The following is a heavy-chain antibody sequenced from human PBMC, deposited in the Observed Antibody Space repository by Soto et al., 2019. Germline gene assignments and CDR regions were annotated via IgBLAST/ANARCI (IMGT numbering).Heavy chain of an antibody. CDR3: AAELGFGKLSVV. Sequence: QVQVVQSGVEVRRPGSSVKVSCKASGDTFKNCVISWVRQAPGQGLEWMGGIIPLFGTTDFAQRFQGRLTITTDESTTTADMELSRLRSEDTATYYCAAELGFGKLSVVLGQGTTVIVSS. CDR1: GDTFKNCV. J-gene: IGHJ6*02. D-gene: IGHD3-10*01. V-gene: IGHV1-69*01. CDR2: IIPLFGTT.